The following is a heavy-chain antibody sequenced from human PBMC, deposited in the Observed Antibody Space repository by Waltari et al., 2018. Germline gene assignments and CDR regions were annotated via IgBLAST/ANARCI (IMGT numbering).Heavy chain of an antibody. Sequence: QVQLQESGPGLVKPSETLSLTCTVSGGSISSYYWSWIRQPPGKGLEWIGYIYYSGSTNANPSLKSRVTISVDTSKNQFSLKLSSVTAADTAVYYCASSPMIVGRFDPWGQGTLVIVSS. CDR3: ASSPMIVGRFDP. CDR2: IYYSGST. V-gene: IGHV4-59*01. D-gene: IGHD3-22*01. CDR1: GGSISSYY. J-gene: IGHJ5*02.